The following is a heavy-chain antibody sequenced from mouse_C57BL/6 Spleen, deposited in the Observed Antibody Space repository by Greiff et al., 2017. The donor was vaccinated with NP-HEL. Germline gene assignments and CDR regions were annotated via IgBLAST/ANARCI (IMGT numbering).Heavy chain of an antibody. CDR3: ASWTTVVAPGY. CDR2: IYPRDGST. V-gene: IGHV1-85*01. D-gene: IGHD1-1*01. Sequence: VQLQESGPELVKPGASVKLSCKASGYTFTSYDINWVKQRPGQGLEWIGWIYPRDGSTKYNEKFKGKATLTVDTSSSTAYMELHSLTSEDSAVYFCASWTTVVAPGYWGQGTLVTVSA. J-gene: IGHJ3*01. CDR1: GYTFTSYD.